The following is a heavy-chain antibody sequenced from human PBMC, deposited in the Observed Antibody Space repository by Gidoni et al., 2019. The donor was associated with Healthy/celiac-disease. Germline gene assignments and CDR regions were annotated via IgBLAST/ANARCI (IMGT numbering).Heavy chain of an antibody. Sequence: EVQLVESGGGLVKPGGSLRLSCAASGFTFSSYSMNWVRQAPGKGLEWVSSISSSSSYLYYADSGKGRFTISRDNAKNSLYLQMNSLRAEDTAVYYCASRTTGYYWGQGTLVTVSS. CDR1: GFTFSSYS. CDR2: ISSSSSYL. CDR3: ASRTTGYY. J-gene: IGHJ4*02. V-gene: IGHV3-21*01. D-gene: IGHD2-8*02.